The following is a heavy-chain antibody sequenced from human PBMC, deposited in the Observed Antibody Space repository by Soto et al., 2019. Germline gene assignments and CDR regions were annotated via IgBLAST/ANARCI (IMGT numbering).Heavy chain of an antibody. D-gene: IGHD6-6*01. CDR1: GGTFSSYA. V-gene: IGHV1-69*12. CDR3: ASPYSSSFYYYGLDV. Sequence: QVQLVQSGAEVKKPGSSVKVSCKASGGTFSSYAISWVRQAPGQGLEWRGGIIPIFGTANYAQKFQGRVTMTAHESTSTAYMELSSLRSEDTSVYYCASPYSSSFYYYGLDVWGQGTTVTVSS. CDR2: IIPIFGTA. J-gene: IGHJ6*02.